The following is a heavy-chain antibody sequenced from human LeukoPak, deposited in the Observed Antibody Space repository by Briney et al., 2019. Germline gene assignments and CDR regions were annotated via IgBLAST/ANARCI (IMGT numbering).Heavy chain of an antibody. Sequence: ASVKVSCKASGYSFTSHYMHWVRQAPGQGLEWRGLINPRGTATRYAESFQGRLTLTRDLSTSTDYMELSSLRSDDTAVYYCASTYCSGGSCYSWFDPWGQGTLVTVSS. CDR1: GYSFTSHY. V-gene: IGHV1-46*01. D-gene: IGHD2-15*01. CDR3: ASTYCSGGSCYSWFDP. CDR2: INPRGTAT. J-gene: IGHJ5*02.